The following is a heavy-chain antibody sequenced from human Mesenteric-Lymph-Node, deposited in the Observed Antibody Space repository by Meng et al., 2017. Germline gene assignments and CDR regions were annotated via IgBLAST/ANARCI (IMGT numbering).Heavy chain of an antibody. D-gene: IGHD2-15*01. CDR1: GYSISSGYY. J-gene: IGHJ5*02. CDR3: ARAGVVVAVVTFDP. CDR2: INHSGST. V-gene: IGHV4-38-2*01. Sequence: GSLRLSCAVSGYSISSGYYWGWIRQPPGKGLEWIGSINHSGSTYYNPSLKSRVTISVDTSKNQFSLKLTSVTAADTAVYYCARAGVVVAVVTFDPWGQGTLVTVSS.